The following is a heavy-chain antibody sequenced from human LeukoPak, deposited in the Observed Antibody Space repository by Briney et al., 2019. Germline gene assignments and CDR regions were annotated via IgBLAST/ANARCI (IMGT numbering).Heavy chain of an antibody. CDR1: GFTFSSYA. D-gene: IGHD2-2*01. J-gene: IGHJ4*02. Sequence: PGGSLRLSCAASGFTFSSYAITWVRQAPGKGLEWVANIKQDGSEKYYVDSVKGRFTIPRDNAKNSLYLQMNSLRAEDTAVYYCARDQRYCSSSSCPWEPFDYWGQGTLVTVSS. V-gene: IGHV3-7*05. CDR2: IKQDGSEK. CDR3: ARDQRYCSSSSCPWEPFDY.